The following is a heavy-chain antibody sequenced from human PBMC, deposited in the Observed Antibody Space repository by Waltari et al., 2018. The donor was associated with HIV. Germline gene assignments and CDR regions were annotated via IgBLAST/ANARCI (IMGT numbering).Heavy chain of an antibody. CDR2: IHYSGSA. CDR3: ATLMVYAPRSHYYGMDV. D-gene: IGHD2-8*01. V-gene: IGHV4-59*01. J-gene: IGHJ6*02. CDR1: GGSIGSSY. Sequence: QVQLQESGPGLVRPSATLSLPCTASGGSIGSSYWSWIRQPPGKELEWIGYIHYSGSANYNPSLKSRVTVSVDTSKHQFSLKLSSVTAADTAVYYCATLMVYAPRSHYYGMDVWGQGTTVIVSS.